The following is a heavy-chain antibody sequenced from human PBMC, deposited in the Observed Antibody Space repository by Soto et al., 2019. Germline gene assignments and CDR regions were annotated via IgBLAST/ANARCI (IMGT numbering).Heavy chain of an antibody. CDR1: GFTVGNHY. D-gene: IGHD3-10*01. J-gene: IGHJ4*02. V-gene: IGHV3-53*01. CDR3: AKDGRGSGSHYNSFGY. CDR2: IYSTGTT. Sequence: EVQLVESGGGLIQPGGSLKLSCAASGFTVGNHYMSWVRQAPGKGLEWVSLIYSTGTTKYADSVKGRFTVSRDNAKNTLYLQMTSLRAEDTAVYYCAKDGRGSGSHYNSFGYWGQGTLVTVSS.